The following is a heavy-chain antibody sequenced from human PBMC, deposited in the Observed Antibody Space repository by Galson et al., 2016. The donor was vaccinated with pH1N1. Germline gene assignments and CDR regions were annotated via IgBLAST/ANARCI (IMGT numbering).Heavy chain of an antibody. Sequence: TLSLTCTVSGGSISSDSDYWNWIRQPAGKGLEWIGRVSGSGSTNYNPSLKSRVTISIDTSKNQFSLKMASVTAADTAVYLCARESSEWSIISGHRVELNWFDPWGQGTLVTVSS. CDR1: GGSISSDSDY. D-gene: IGHD3-3*01. J-gene: IGHJ5*02. CDR3: ARESSEWSIISGHRVELNWFDP. V-gene: IGHV4-61*02. CDR2: VSGSGST.